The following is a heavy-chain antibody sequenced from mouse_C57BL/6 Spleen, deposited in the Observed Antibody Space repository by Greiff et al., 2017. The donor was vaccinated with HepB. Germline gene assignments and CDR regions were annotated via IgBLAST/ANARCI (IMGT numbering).Heavy chain of an antibody. Sequence: EVMLVESGGGLVQPKVSLKLSCAASGFSFNTYAMNWVRQAPGKGLEWVARIRSKSNNYATYYADSVKDRFTISRDDSESMLYLQMNNLKTEDTAMYYCVRRAMDYWGQGTSVTVSS. CDR2: IRSKSNNYAT. CDR3: VRRAMDY. J-gene: IGHJ4*01. CDR1: GFSFNTYA. V-gene: IGHV10-1*01.